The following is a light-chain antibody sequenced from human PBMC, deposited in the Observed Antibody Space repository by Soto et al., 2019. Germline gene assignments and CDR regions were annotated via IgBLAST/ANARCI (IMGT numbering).Light chain of an antibody. Sequence: EIVMTQSPATLSVSPGERATLSCRASQSVSSKLAWYQQKPGQAPRLLIYGASTRATGIPARFSGSGSGTEFTLTISSLQSEDFAVYHCQQYDGWPRTFGQGTRWIS. CDR2: GAS. CDR1: QSVSSK. CDR3: QQYDGWPRT. J-gene: IGKJ1*01. V-gene: IGKV3-15*01.